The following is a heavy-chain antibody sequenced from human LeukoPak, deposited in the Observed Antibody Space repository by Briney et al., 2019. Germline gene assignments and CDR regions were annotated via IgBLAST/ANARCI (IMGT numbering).Heavy chain of an antibody. J-gene: IGHJ4*02. CDR2: IYYSGSA. Sequence: SETLSLTCAVSGYSISSGYYWGWIRQPPGKGLEWIGYIYYSGSAYYNPSLKSRVTVSVDTSKNHFSLKLSSVTAADTAVYYCARHSGTYYADFDSWGQGTLVTVSS. CDR1: GYSISSGYY. V-gene: IGHV4-38-2*01. CDR3: ARHSGTYYADFDS. D-gene: IGHD1-26*01.